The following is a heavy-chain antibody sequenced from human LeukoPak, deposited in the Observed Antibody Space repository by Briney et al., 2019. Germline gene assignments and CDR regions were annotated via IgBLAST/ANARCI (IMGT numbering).Heavy chain of an antibody. CDR1: GFTFSSYA. Sequence: GGSLRLSCSASGFTFSSYAMHWVRQAPGKGLEYVSSITSNGGSTYYADSVKGRVTISRDNSKNTLYLQMNSLRAEDTALYYCLRDLTGAGDYWGQGTLVTVSS. CDR3: LRDLTGAGDY. CDR2: ITSNGGST. V-gene: IGHV3-64D*06. D-gene: IGHD3-10*01. J-gene: IGHJ4*02.